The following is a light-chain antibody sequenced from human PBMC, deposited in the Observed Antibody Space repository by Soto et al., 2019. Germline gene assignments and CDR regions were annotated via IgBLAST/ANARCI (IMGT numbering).Light chain of an antibody. CDR3: QQYKNWFGS. V-gene: IGKV1-5*01. CDR2: DAS. CDR1: EFISDW. Sequence: DVQMTQSPSTLYASVVDRVTITCRASEFISDWLAWYQQKPGQAPKLLIYDASTLESGVPGRFSGSGVGTHFTLTINSLQSEDFAVYYCQQYKNWFGSFGQGTKVDIK. J-gene: IGKJ1*01.